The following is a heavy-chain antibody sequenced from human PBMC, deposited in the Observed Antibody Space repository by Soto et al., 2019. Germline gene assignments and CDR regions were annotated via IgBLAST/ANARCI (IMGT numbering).Heavy chain of an antibody. CDR1: GFTFSTYA. J-gene: IGHJ4*02. Sequence: QVHLVESGGGVVQPGQSLRLSCAASGFTFSTYAMHWLRQAPGKGLEWVAIISYDSTNKFYADSVKGRFPISRDNSKNPLYLQMNSLRPEDTAVYYCAKTHPRARCSGICYPDYWGQGTLVTVSS. D-gene: IGHD2-15*01. CDR2: ISYDSTNK. V-gene: IGHV3-30*18. CDR3: AKTHPRARCSGICYPDY.